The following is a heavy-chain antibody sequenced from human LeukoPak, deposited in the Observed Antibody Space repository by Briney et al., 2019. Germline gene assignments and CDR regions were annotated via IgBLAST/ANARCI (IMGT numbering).Heavy chain of an antibody. CDR2: ISGSGGST. J-gene: IGHJ6*02. D-gene: IGHD2-2*01. Sequence: GGSLRLSCAASGFTVSSNYMSWVRQAPGKGLEWVSAISGSGGSTYYADSVKGRFTISRDNSKNTLFLQMNSLRAEDTAVYYCAKRYCSGTSCPLYYYYGMDVWGQGTTVTVSS. V-gene: IGHV3-23*01. CDR3: AKRYCSGTSCPLYYYYGMDV. CDR1: GFTVSSNY.